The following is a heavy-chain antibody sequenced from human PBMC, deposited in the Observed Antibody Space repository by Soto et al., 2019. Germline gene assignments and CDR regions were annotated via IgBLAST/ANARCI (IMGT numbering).Heavy chain of an antibody. J-gene: IGHJ6*03. CDR1: GESFTGYY. CDR2: INHSGTT. Sequence: SETLSLTXAVYGESFTGYYWSWIRQPPGAGLEWIGEINHSGTTNYNPSLKSRVIISVDTSKNQFSLKLSSVTAADTAVYYCARGYYDFWSGFPSMDVWGKGTTVTVSS. CDR3: ARGYYDFWSGFPSMDV. V-gene: IGHV4-34*01. D-gene: IGHD3-3*01.